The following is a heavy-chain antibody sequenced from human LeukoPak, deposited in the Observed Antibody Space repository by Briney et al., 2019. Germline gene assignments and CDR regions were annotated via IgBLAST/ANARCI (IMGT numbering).Heavy chain of an antibody. CDR2: INPSGGST. Sequence: ASVKVSCKASGYTFTSYYMHWVRQAPGHGLEWMGIINPSGGSTSYAQKFQGRVTMTRDTSTSTVYMELSSLRSEDTAVYYCARDSVGGNKVLRYFDWLRNWFDPWGQGTLVTVSS. CDR1: GYTFTSYY. D-gene: IGHD3-9*01. V-gene: IGHV1-46*01. CDR3: ARDSVGGNKVLRYFDWLRNWFDP. J-gene: IGHJ5*02.